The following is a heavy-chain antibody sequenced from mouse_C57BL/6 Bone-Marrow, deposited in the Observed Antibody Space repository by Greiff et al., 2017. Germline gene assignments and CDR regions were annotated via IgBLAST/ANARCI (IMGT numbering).Heavy chain of an antibody. V-gene: IGHV14-4*01. CDR3: TPIYYGNYPYAMDY. D-gene: IGHD2-1*01. Sequence: VQLQQSGAELVRPGASVKLSCTASGFNIKDDYMHWVKQRPEQGLEWIGWIDPENGDTEYASKFQGQATITADTSSNTAYLQLSSLTSEDTAVYYCTPIYYGNYPYAMDYWGQGTSVTVSS. CDR1: GFNIKDDY. CDR2: IDPENGDT. J-gene: IGHJ4*01.